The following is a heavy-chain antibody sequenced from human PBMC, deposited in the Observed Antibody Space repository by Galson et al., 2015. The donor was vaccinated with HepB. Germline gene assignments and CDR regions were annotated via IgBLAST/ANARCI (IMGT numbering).Heavy chain of an antibody. CDR3: ARGNIDIVVVSAARGAYNWFGP. Sequence: SVKVSCKASGYTFTSYGISWVRQAPGQGLEWMGWISAYNGNTNYAQKLQGRVTMTTDTYTSTAYMELGSLRSDDTAVYYCARGNIDIVVVSAARGAYNWFGPWVQGTLVTVSS. CDR1: GYTFTSYG. V-gene: IGHV1-18*01. CDR2: ISAYNGNT. D-gene: IGHD2-2*01. J-gene: IGHJ5*02.